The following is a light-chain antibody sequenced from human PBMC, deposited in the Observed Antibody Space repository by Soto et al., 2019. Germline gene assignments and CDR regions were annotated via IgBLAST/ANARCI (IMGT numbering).Light chain of an antibody. J-gene: IGKJ3*01. V-gene: IGKV3-20*01. Sequence: EIVLTQSPGTLSLSPGERATLSCRASQSVNSNYLAWFQQKPGQAPRLLIFDTSRRATGVPDRFSGSGSGTDFTLTISRLEPDDFAVYYCQQYGSSQFTFGPGTKVDIK. CDR2: DTS. CDR1: QSVNSNY. CDR3: QQYGSSQFT.